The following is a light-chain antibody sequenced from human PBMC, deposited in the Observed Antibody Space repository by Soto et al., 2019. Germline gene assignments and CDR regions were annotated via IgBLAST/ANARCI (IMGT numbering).Light chain of an antibody. V-gene: IGKV3D-15*01. CDR2: AAY. CDR3: QKFSSYPLT. Sequence: EIVRTQSPATLSVSPGESATLSCMARQSVSSNLAWHQQKPGQSPRLLIYAAYTRATGIPDRFSGSGSGTDFTLTIRRMEPEDFAVYYCQKFSSYPLTFGGGTKVDIK. CDR1: QSVSSN. J-gene: IGKJ4*01.